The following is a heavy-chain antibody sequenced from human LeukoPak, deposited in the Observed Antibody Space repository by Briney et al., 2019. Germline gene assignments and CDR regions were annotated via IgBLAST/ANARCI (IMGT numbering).Heavy chain of an antibody. V-gene: IGHV3-53*01. CDR1: GFTVSSNY. Sequence: PRGSPRLSCAASGFTVSSNYMSWVRQAPGKGLEWVSVIYSGGSTYYADSVKGRFTISRDNSENTLYLQMNSLRAEDTAVYYCARGPSRTSGDAFDIWGQGTMVPVSS. J-gene: IGHJ3*02. CDR2: IYSGGST. D-gene: IGHD1-14*01. CDR3: ARGPSRTSGDAFDI.